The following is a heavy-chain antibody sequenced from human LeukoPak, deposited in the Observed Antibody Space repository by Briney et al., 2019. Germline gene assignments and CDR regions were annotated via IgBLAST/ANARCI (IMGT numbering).Heavy chain of an antibody. J-gene: IGHJ3*02. V-gene: IGHV1-69*06. CDR1: GGTFSSYA. D-gene: IGHD2-15*01. CDR3: ASDIVVSTGAFDI. Sequence: GASVTVSCKASGGTFSSYAISWVRQAPGQGLEWMGGIIPIFGTANYAQKFQGRVTITADKSTSTAYMELSSLRSEDTVVYYCASDIVVSTGAFDIWGQGTMVTVSS. CDR2: IIPIFGTA.